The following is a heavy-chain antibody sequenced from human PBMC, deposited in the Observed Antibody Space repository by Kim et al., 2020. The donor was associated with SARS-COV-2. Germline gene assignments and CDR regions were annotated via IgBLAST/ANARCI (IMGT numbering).Heavy chain of an antibody. Sequence: GGSLRLSCAVSGFTFSDHHMDWVRQAPGKGLEWVGRIRNKGNSYTTEYAASVKGRFTISRDDSKNSLYLQMNSLKSEDTAVYYCSTFGGSGWPFESWGPGTLVTVSS. D-gene: IGHD6-19*01. CDR1: GFTFSDHH. J-gene: IGHJ4*02. CDR2: IRNKGNSYTT. CDR3: STFGGSGWPFES. V-gene: IGHV3-72*01.